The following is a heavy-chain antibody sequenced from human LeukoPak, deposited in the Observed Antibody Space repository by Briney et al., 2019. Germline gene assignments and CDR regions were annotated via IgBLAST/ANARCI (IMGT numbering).Heavy chain of an antibody. J-gene: IGHJ4*02. CDR3: ARGSRYSSSIPDY. CDR1: GFTFSSYD. D-gene: IGHD6-6*01. CDR2: IGTAGDT. V-gene: IGHV3-13*01. Sequence: GSLRLSCAASGFTFSSYDMHWVRQATGKGLEWVSAIGTAGDTYYPGSVKGRFTISRENAKNSLYLQMNSLRAGDTAVYYCARGSRYSSSIPDYWGQGTLVTVSS.